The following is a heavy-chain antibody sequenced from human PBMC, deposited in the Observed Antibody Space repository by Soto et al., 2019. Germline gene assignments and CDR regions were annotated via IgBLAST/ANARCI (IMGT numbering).Heavy chain of an antibody. J-gene: IGHJ4*02. CDR3: VRDICSSRSCFFDF. V-gene: IGHV3-7*01. D-gene: IGHD2-15*01. CDR1: GFTSGSDW. Sequence: GGTLRLSCAASGFTSGSDWMSWVRQAPGKGLERVANIKQDGSEKNYEDSLKGRFTISRDNAKNSLFLQMKSLRADDTAVYYCVRDICSSRSCFFDFWGQGNLVTGSS. CDR2: IKQDGSEK.